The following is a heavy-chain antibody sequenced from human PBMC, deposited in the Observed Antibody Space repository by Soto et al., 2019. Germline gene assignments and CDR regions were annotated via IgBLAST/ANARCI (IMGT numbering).Heavy chain of an antibody. CDR2: IIPIFGTA. CDR3: ARDGVRGVRILNWFDP. J-gene: IGHJ5*02. V-gene: IGHV1-69*01. CDR1: GGTFSSYA. Sequence: SVKVSCRASGGTFSSYAISWVRQAPVQGLEWMGGIIPIFGTANYAQKFQGRVTITADESTSTAYMELRSLRSEDTAVYYCARDGVRGVRILNWFDPWGQGTLVTVSS. D-gene: IGHD3-10*01.